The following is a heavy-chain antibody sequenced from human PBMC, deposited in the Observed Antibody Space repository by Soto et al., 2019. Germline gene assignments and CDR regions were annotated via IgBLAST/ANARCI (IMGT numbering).Heavy chain of an antibody. CDR1: GDSISRSTYY. V-gene: IGHV4-39*01. J-gene: IGHJ4*02. Sequence: HLQLQESGPGLVKPSETLSLTCTVSGDSISRSTYYWGWIRQPPGKGLEWIGSIYNNGSTYYSPSLKSRMPISVDTSKNQFSLRLSSVPAADTAVYYCARQWFYWGQGTLVTVSS. CDR3: ARQWFY. D-gene: IGHD3-22*01. CDR2: IYNNGST.